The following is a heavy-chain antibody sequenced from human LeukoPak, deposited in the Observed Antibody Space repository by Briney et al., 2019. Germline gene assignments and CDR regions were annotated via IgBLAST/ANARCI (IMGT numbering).Heavy chain of an antibody. J-gene: IGHJ2*01. CDR2: IYTSGST. CDR3: ARDPRGSSPGYFDL. V-gene: IGHV4-4*07. CDR1: GGSISSYY. Sequence: SETLSLTCTVSGGSISSYYWSWIRQPAGKGLEWIGRIYTSGSTNYNPSLKSRVTMSVDTSKNQFSLKLSSVTAADTAVYYCARDPRGSSPGYFDLWGRGTLVTVSS. D-gene: IGHD2-8*02.